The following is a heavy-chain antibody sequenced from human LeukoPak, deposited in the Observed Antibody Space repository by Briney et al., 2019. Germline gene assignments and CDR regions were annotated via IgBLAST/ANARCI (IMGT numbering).Heavy chain of an antibody. V-gene: IGHV3-21*01. D-gene: IGHD3-10*01. Sequence: PGGSLRLSCAASGFTFSSYSMNWVRQAPGKGLEWVSSISSSSSYIYYADSVKGRFTISRDNVKNSLYLQMNSLRAEDTAVYYCARVGTPYYYCYMDVWGKGTTVTVSS. J-gene: IGHJ6*03. CDR3: ARVGTPYYYCYMDV. CDR1: GFTFSSYS. CDR2: ISSSSSYI.